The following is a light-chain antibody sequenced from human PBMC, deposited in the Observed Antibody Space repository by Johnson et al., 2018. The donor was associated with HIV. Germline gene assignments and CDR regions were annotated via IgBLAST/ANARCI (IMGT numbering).Light chain of an antibody. CDR1: SSNIGNNY. Sequence: QSVLTQPPSVSAAPGQRVTISCSGSSSNIGNNYVSWYQHLPGTAPKLLIYDNDKRPSGIPDRFSGSRSGTSATLDITGLQTGDEADYYCGTWDSSLGAWVFGTGTKVTVL. V-gene: IGLV1-51*01. J-gene: IGLJ1*01. CDR3: GTWDSSLGAWV. CDR2: DND.